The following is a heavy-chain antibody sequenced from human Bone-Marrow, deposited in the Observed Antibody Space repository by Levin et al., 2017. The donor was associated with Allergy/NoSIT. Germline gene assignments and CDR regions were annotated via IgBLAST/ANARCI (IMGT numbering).Heavy chain of an antibody. Sequence: PGGSLRLSCKASGSSFPGYWIGWVRQMPGKGLEWMGIIYLGDSTIRYSPSFQGQVTISADESITTAYLQWTSLKASDTALYFCAIPHDYDSYFFDYWGQGTLLTVSS. CDR3: AIPHDYDSYFFDY. V-gene: IGHV5-51*01. J-gene: IGHJ4*02. CDR2: IYLGDSTI. D-gene: IGHD4-17*01. CDR1: GSSFPGYW.